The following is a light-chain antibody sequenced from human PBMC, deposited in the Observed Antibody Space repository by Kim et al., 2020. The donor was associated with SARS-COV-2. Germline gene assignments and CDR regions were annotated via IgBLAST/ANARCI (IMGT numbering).Light chain of an antibody. J-gene: IGLJ1*01. V-gene: IGLV3-21*03. Sequence: GKTATITCGGNNIGSKSVHWYQQKPGQAPVLVVYYDSDRPSGIPERFSGSNSGNTATLTISRVEAGDEADYYCQVWDSTSDDHRYVFGTGTKVTVL. CDR3: QVWDSTSDDHRYV. CDR1: NIGSKS. CDR2: YDS.